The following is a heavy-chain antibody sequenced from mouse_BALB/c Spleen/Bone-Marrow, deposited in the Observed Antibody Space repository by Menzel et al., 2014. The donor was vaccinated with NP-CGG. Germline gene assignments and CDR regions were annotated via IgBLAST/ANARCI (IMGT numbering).Heavy chain of an antibody. D-gene: IGHD2-4*01. CDR3: ARSGDYGEFAY. J-gene: IGHJ3*01. V-gene: IGHV1-20*02. CDR1: GYSFTGYF. Sequence: EVQLQQSGPELVKPGASVKISCKASGYSFTGYFMHWVMQSHGKSLEWIGLINPYTGDTFYNQKFKGKATLTVDKSSSTAHMELRSLASEDSAVYYCARSGDYGEFAYWSQGTLVTVSA. CDR2: INPYTGDT.